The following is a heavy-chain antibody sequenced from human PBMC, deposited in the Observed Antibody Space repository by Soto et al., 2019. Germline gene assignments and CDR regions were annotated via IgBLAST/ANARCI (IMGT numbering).Heavy chain of an antibody. J-gene: IGHJ3*02. D-gene: IGHD2-2*01. CDR3: ARGRPPVGVDIVVVPAAKGCIGNDAFDI. CDR1: GFTFSSYS. Sequence: EVQLVESGGGLVKPGGSLRLSCAASGFTFSSYSMNWVRQAPGKGLEWVSSISSSSSYIYYADSVKGRFTISRDNAKNSLYLQMNSLRAEDTAVYYCARGRPPVGVDIVVVPAAKGCIGNDAFDIWGQGTMVTVSS. CDR2: ISSSSSYI. V-gene: IGHV3-21*01.